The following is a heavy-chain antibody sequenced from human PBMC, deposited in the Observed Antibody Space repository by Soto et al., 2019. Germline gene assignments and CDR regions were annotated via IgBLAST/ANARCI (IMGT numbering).Heavy chain of an antibody. CDR1: GGSISSSSYY. CDR2: IYYSGST. J-gene: IGHJ3*02. CDR3: ARLHPYDYIWGSYRYQPDAFDI. V-gene: IGHV4-39*01. Sequence: QLQLQESGPGLVKPSETLSLTCTVSGGSISSSSYYWGWIRQPPGKGLEWIGSIYYSGSTYYNPSLKSRVTISVDTSKNQFSLKLSSVTAADTAVYYCARLHPYDYIWGSYRYQPDAFDIWGQGTMVTVSS. D-gene: IGHD3-16*02.